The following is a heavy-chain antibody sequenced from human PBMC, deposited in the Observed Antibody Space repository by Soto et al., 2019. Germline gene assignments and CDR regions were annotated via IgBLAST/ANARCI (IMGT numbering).Heavy chain of an antibody. J-gene: IGHJ4*02. CDR1: GFTFSSYG. V-gene: IGHV3-33*01. CDR3: ARAPDYGDYSD. D-gene: IGHD4-17*01. CDR2: IWYDGSNK. Sequence: QVQLVESGGGVVQPVRSLRLSFAASGFTFSSYGMHWVRQAPGKGLEWVAVIWYDGSNKYYADSVKGRFTISRDNSKNTRYLQMNSLRAEDTAVYYCARAPDYGDYSDWGQGTLVTVSS.